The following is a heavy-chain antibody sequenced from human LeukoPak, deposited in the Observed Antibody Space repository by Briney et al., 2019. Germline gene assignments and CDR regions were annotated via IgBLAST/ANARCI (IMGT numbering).Heavy chain of an antibody. CDR1: GFSFSSNC. Sequence: GGSLRLSCAVSGFSFSSNCMSWVRQAPGKGLEWVAKIKEDGNEIYYVDSVKGRFTISRDNSKNTLYLQMNSLRAEDTAVYYCTSTYDSSGYFSAWGQGTLVTVSS. V-gene: IGHV3-7*03. CDR2: IKEDGNEI. J-gene: IGHJ5*02. CDR3: TSTYDSSGYFSA. D-gene: IGHD3-22*01.